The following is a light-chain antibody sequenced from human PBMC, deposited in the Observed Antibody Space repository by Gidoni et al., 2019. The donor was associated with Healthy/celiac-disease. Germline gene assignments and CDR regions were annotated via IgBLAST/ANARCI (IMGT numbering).Light chain of an antibody. CDR2: RNN. CDR1: SPNIGSNY. Sequence: QSVLTQPPSASGTPGQGVTISCSGSSPNIGSNYVYWYQQLPGTAPNLLIYRNNQRPSGVPDRFSGSKSGTSASLAISGLRSEDEADYYCAAWDDSLSVVVFGGGTKLTVL. J-gene: IGLJ2*01. V-gene: IGLV1-47*01. CDR3: AAWDDSLSVVV.